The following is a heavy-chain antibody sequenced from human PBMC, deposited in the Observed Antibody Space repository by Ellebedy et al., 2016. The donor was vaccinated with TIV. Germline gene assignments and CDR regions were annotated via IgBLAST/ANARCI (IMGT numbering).Heavy chain of an antibody. V-gene: IGHV3-33*01. CDR2: IWYDGSKT. Sequence: PGGSLRLSCVASGFAFSSYGMHWVRQAPGKGLELVAGIWYDGSKTYYADSVKGRFTISRDDPKNTVYLQMNSLRAEDTSVYYCARDPQYYFDYWGQGTLVTVSS. CDR1: GFAFSSYG. J-gene: IGHJ4*02. CDR3: ARDPQYYFDY.